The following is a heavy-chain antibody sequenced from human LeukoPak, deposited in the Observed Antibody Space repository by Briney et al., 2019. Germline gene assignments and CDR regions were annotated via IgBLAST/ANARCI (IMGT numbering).Heavy chain of an antibody. D-gene: IGHD6-13*01. J-gene: IGHJ4*01. CDR2: IYYSGGT. CDR3: ASDKGYSNNYFDY. CDR1: GGSISTTGYY. V-gene: IGHV4-39*01. Sequence: PSETLSLTCTVSGGSISTTGYYWAWIRQPPGKGLEWIASIYYSGGTYYNSSLKSRVTISVDTSRNQFSLKLSSVTAADTALYYCASDKGYSNNYFDYWGQGTLVTVS.